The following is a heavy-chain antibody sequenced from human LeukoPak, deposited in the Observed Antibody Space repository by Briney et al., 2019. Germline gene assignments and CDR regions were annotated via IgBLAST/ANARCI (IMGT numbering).Heavy chain of an antibody. J-gene: IGHJ4*02. CDR1: GGSLSSGSYY. D-gene: IGHD6-13*01. Sequence: SETLSLTCTVSGGSLSSGSYYWGWIRQPPGKGLEWIGSIYYSGSTYYKPSLKSRVTISLDTSKNQFSLKLSSATAADTAVYYCARAYSPPQWSPFDYWGQGTLVTVSS. CDR3: ARAYSPPQWSPFDY. CDR2: IYYSGST. V-gene: IGHV4-39*07.